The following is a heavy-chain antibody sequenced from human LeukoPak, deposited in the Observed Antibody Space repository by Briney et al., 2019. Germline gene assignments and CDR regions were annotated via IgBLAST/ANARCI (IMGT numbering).Heavy chain of an antibody. Sequence: SETLSLTCAVYGGSFSGYYWSWVRQPPGKGLEWIGYIYYSGSTNYNPSLKSRVTISVDTSKNQFSLKLSSVTAADTAVYYCARVGSDSSGYHYYYYYMDVWGKGTTVTISS. CDR3: ARVGSDSSGYHYYYYYMDV. CDR1: GGSFSGYY. V-gene: IGHV4-59*01. J-gene: IGHJ6*03. CDR2: IYYSGST. D-gene: IGHD3-22*01.